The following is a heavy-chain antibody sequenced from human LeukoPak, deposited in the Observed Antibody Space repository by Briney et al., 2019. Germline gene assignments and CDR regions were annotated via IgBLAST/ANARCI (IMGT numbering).Heavy chain of an antibody. Sequence: ASVKVSFKASGYTFTGYYMHWVRQAPGQGLEWMGRINPNSGGTNYAQKFQGRVTMTRATSISTAYMELSRLRSDDTAVYYCARGDLTSIAARISFDYWGQGTLVTVSS. CDR2: INPNSGGT. V-gene: IGHV1-2*06. D-gene: IGHD6-6*01. CDR3: ARGDLTSIAARISFDY. CDR1: GYTFTGYY. J-gene: IGHJ4*02.